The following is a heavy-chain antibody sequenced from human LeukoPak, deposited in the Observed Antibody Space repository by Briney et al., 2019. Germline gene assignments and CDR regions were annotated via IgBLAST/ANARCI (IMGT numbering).Heavy chain of an antibody. CDR2: INPNSGDT. J-gene: IGHJ4*01. CDR1: GYTFTGYY. D-gene: IGHD3-16*01. Sequence: GASVKVSCKASGYTFTGYYMHWVRQAPGQGLEWMGWINPNSGDTKYSQKFQGRVTMTRDTSISTAYMELSRLRSDDTAVYYCATQRGSYLWGTDFDYWGHGTLVTVSS. V-gene: IGHV1-2*02. CDR3: ATQRGSYLWGTDFDY.